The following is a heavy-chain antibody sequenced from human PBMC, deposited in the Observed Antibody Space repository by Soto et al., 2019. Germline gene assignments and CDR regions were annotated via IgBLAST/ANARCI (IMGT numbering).Heavy chain of an antibody. CDR2: INQDGSDK. V-gene: IGHV3-7*05. CDR3: ARVSPVMSPGY. D-gene: IGHD3-16*01. CDR1: GFTFSNSW. J-gene: IGHJ4*02. Sequence: EVQLVESGGGLVQPGGSLSLSCAVSGFTFSNSWLCWVRQAPGKGLEWVANINQDGSDKYYVDSVKGRFTISRDNAKNSLYLQMNSLRADDTPIYHCARVSPVMSPGYWGQGTLVTVSS.